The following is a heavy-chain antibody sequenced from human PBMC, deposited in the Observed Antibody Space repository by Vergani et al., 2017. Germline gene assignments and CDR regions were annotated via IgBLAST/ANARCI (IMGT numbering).Heavy chain of an antibody. V-gene: IGHV3-30-3*01. CDR1: GFTFSSYA. CDR3: ARDSSKRFLEWLRRGMDFDY. Sequence: QVQLVESGGGAVQPGRSLRLSCAASGFTFSSYAMHWVRQAPGKGLEWVAVISYDGSNKYYADSVKGRFTISRDNSKNTLYLQMNSLRAEDTAVYYCARDSSKRFLEWLRRGMDFDYWGQGTLVTVSS. CDR2: ISYDGSNK. D-gene: IGHD3-3*01. J-gene: IGHJ4*02.